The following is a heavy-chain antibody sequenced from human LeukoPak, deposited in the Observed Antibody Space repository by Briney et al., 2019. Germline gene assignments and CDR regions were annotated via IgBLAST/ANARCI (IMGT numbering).Heavy chain of an antibody. D-gene: IGHD5-18*01. J-gene: IGHJ4*02. CDR1: GGSISSGDYY. Sequence: SETLSLTCTVSGGSISSGDYYWSWIRQPPGKGLEWIGYIYYSGSTNYNPSLKSRVTISVDTSKNQFSLKLSSVTAADTAVYYCARALTSYSYGPLDWGQGTLVTVSS. V-gene: IGHV4-61*08. CDR2: IYYSGST. CDR3: ARALTSYSYGPLD.